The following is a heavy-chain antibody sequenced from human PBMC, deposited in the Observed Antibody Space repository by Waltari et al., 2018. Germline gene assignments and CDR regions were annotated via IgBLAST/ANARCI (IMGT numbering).Heavy chain of an antibody. CDR3: TRERDFGVIIVFGY. CDR1: GSTFITSC. J-gene: IGHJ4*02. CDR2: ISAYSGDT. Sequence: QVQLVQSESELKKPGASVRVSCKASGSTFITSCTSWIRKAPGQGLEWMGWISAYSGDTRYAQNLQDRITMTTDTPTSTAYMELRSLRSDDTAIYYCTRERDFGVIIVFGYWGQGTPVTVSS. V-gene: IGHV1-18*04. D-gene: IGHD3-3*01.